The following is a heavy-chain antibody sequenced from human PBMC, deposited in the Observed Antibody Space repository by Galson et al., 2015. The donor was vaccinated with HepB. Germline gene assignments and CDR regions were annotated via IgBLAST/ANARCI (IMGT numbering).Heavy chain of an antibody. D-gene: IGHD3-22*01. CDR3: ARPQDYDSSGLDAFEI. Sequence: QSGAEVKKPGESLKISCKGSGYSFTSYWIGWVRQMPGKGPEWMGIIYPGDSKSRYSPSFQGQVTISADKSISTAYLQWSSLKASDTAMYYCARPQDYDSSGLDAFEIWGQGTMVTVSS. CDR1: GYSFTSYW. J-gene: IGHJ3*02. V-gene: IGHV5-51*01. CDR2: IYPGDSKS.